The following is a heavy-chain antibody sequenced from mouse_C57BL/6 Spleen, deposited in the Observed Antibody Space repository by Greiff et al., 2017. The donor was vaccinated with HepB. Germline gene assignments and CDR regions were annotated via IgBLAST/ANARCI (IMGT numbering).Heavy chain of an antibody. J-gene: IGHJ1*03. CDR2: ISYSGST. Sequence: EVQVVESGPGMVKPSQSLSLTCTVTGYSITSGYDWHWIRHFPGNKLEWMGYISYSGSTNYNPSLKSRISITHDKSKNHFFLKLNSVTTEDTATYYCARETTVVADWYFDVWGTGTTVTVSS. CDR1: GYSITSGYD. V-gene: IGHV3-1*01. D-gene: IGHD1-1*01. CDR3: ARETTVVADWYFDV.